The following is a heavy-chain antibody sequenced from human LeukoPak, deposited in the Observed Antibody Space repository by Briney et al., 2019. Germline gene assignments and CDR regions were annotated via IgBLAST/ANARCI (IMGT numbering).Heavy chain of an antibody. J-gene: IGHJ6*02. V-gene: IGHV5-51*01. Sequence: PGESLKISCKGSGYSFTSYWIGWVRQMPGKGLEWMGIIYPGDSDTRYSPSFQGQVTISADKSISTAYLQWSSLKASDTAMYYCARAVPAAWGYYYGMDVWGQGTTVTVSS. D-gene: IGHD2-2*01. CDR2: IYPGDSDT. CDR1: GYSFTSYW. CDR3: ARAVPAAWGYYYGMDV.